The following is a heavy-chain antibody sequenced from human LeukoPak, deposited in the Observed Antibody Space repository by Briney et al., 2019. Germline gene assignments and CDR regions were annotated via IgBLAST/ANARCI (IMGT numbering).Heavy chain of an antibody. CDR1: GYTFTGYY. V-gene: IGHV1-2*02. CDR2: INPNSGGT. CDR3: ARSGTGTTFYYYYMDV. J-gene: IGHJ6*03. Sequence: ASVTVSCKASGYTFTGYYMHWVRQAPGQGREWMGWINPNSGGTNYAQKFQGRVTMTRDTSISTAYMELSRLRSDDTAVYYCARSGTGTTFYYYYMDVWGKGTTVTVSS. D-gene: IGHD1-7*01.